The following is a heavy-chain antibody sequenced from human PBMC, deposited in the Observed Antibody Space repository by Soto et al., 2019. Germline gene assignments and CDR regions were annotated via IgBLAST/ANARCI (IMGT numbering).Heavy chain of an antibody. Sequence: GGSLRLSCAVSGFTFNNYAMSWVRQAPGKGLEWVSIISGSGRSTDYADSVKGRFTISRDNSKTILYLQMNSLRAEDTAVYYCAKGASELLSGRNRQFDYWGQGTLVTVSS. CDR1: GFTFNNYA. CDR3: AKGASELLSGRNRQFDY. D-gene: IGHD1-26*01. V-gene: IGHV3-23*01. CDR2: ISGSGRST. J-gene: IGHJ4*02.